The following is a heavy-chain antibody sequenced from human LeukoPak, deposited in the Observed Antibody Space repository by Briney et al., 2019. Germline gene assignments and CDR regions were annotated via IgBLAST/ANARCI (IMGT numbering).Heavy chain of an antibody. J-gene: IGHJ4*02. CDR3: ARDYYDSSGYGSFDY. Sequence: ASVKVACKASGYTFTAYYMHWVRQAPGQGLEWMGWINPNSGGANYAQKFQGRVTMTRDTSISTAYMELSRLRSDDTAVFYCARDYYDSSGYGSFDYWGQGTLVTVSS. V-gene: IGHV1-2*02. D-gene: IGHD3-22*01. CDR2: INPNSGGA. CDR1: GYTFTAYY.